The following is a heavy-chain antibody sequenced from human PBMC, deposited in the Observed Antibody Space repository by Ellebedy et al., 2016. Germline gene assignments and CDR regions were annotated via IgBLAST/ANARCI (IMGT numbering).Heavy chain of an antibody. J-gene: IGHJ4*02. CDR1: GFTVSSNY. Sequence: GESLKISXAASGFTVSSNYMSWVRQAPGKGLEWVSLIYSGGDTSYADSVKGRFTISRDSSRNTLYLQMNSLRAEDTAVYYCAPRAIAAPKWGQGTLVTVSS. D-gene: IGHD6-6*01. CDR3: APRAIAAPK. V-gene: IGHV3-53*01. CDR2: IYSGGDT.